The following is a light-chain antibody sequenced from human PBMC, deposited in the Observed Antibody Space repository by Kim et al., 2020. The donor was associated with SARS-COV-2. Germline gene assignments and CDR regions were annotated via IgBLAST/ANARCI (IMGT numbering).Light chain of an antibody. CDR2: GAS. Sequence: EIVLTQSPATLSLSPGERAALSCRASQSVSSSYLAWYQQKPGQAPRLLIYGASSRATGIPDRFSGSGSGTDFTLTITRLEPDDFAVYYCQQYGTSPLTCGGGTKVDIK. V-gene: IGKV3-20*01. J-gene: IGKJ4*01. CDR3: QQYGTSPLT. CDR1: QSVSSSY.